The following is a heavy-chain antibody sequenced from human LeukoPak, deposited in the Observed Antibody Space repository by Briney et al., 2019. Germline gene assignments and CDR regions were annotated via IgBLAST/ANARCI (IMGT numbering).Heavy chain of an antibody. D-gene: IGHD3-3*01. Sequence: GGSLRLSCAASGFTFDDYGMSWVRHAPGKGLEWVSGINWNGGSTGYADSVKGRFTISRDNAKNSLYLQMNSLRAEDTAVYYCAKPTTYYDFWSGYSPRGNWFDPWGQGTLVTVSS. J-gene: IGHJ5*02. V-gene: IGHV3-20*04. CDR1: GFTFDDYG. CDR2: INWNGGST. CDR3: AKPTTYYDFWSGYSPRGNWFDP.